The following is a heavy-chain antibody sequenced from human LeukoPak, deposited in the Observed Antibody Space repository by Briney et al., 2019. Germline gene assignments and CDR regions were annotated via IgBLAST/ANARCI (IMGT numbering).Heavy chain of an antibody. Sequence: GGSLRLSCAASGFTFSSYAMHWVRQAPGKGLMWVSRLKSDGSSTGYAGSVKGRFTISRDYAKNTLYLQMNSLRVEDTAVYYCAGTKYIGAAIDYWGQGTLVTVSS. CDR3: AGTKYIGAAIDY. J-gene: IGHJ4*02. D-gene: IGHD3-16*01. CDR2: LKSDGSST. CDR1: GFTFSSYA. V-gene: IGHV3-74*01.